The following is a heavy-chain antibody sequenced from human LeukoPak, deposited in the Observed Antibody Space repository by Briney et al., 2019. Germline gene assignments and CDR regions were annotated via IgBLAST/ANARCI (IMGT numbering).Heavy chain of an antibody. Sequence: SVKVSCKASGGTFSCYAISWVRQAPGQGLEWMGGIIPIFGTANYAQKFQGRVTITADESTSTAYMELSSLRSEDTAVYYCARERLPSTVSKYYYYYYGMDVWGQGTTVTVSS. CDR1: GGTFSCYA. J-gene: IGHJ6*02. D-gene: IGHD4-11*01. CDR2: IIPIFGTA. V-gene: IGHV1-69*13. CDR3: ARERLPSTVSKYYYYYYGMDV.